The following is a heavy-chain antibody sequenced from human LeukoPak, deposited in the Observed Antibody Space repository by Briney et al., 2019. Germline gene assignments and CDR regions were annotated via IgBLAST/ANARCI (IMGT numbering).Heavy chain of an antibody. D-gene: IGHD6-13*01. CDR3: AKSYSWGSWRPPPFMDV. CDR2: ISYDGSNK. CDR1: GFTFSSYG. J-gene: IGHJ6*02. V-gene: IGHV3-30*18. Sequence: GRSLRLSCAASGFTFSSYGMHWVRQAPGKGLEWVAVISYDGSNKYYADSVKGRFTISRDNSKNTLYLQMNSLRAEDTAVYYCAKSYSWGSWRPPPFMDVWGQGTTVTVSS.